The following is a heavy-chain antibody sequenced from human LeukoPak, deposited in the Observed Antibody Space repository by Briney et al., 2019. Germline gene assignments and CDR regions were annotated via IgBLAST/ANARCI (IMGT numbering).Heavy chain of an antibody. CDR3: ASHKMPAARHYFDY. CDR1: GFTVSSTY. Sequence: AGSLRLSCAASGFTVSSTYMSWVRQAPGKGLEWVSIIYNDGRTYYAHSVKGRFTISRDNSKNTLYLQMNSLRAEDTAVYYCASHKMPAARHYFDYWGQGTLVTVSS. CDR2: IYNDGRT. V-gene: IGHV3-53*01. J-gene: IGHJ4*02. D-gene: IGHD2-2*01.